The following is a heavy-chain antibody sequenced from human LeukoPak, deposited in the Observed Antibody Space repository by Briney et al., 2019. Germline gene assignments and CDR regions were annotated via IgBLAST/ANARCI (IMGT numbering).Heavy chain of an antibody. CDR3: AKDRYSSGWKYFQH. J-gene: IGHJ1*01. Sequence: GGSLRLSCAASGFTFSTSEINWVRQAPGKGLEWVSAISGSGGSTYYADSVKGRFTISRDNSKNTLYLQMNSLRAEDTAVYYCAKDRYSSGWKYFQHWGQGTLVTVSS. V-gene: IGHV3-23*01. CDR2: ISGSGGST. D-gene: IGHD6-19*01. CDR1: GFTFSTSE.